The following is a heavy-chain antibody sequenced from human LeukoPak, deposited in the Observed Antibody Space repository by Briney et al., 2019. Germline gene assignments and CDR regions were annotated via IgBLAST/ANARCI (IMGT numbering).Heavy chain of an antibody. CDR3: ARDMGAPPKYSSTINYYMDV. CDR1: EFTFFTYW. D-gene: IGHD6-13*01. Sequence: GGSLRLSCAASEFTFFTYWMSWVRQAPGKGLEWVAVISYDGSNKYYADSVKGRFTISRDNSKNTLYLQMNSLRAEDTAVYYCARDMGAPPKYSSTINYYMDVWGKGTTVTVSS. CDR2: ISYDGSNK. V-gene: IGHV3-30*03. J-gene: IGHJ6*03.